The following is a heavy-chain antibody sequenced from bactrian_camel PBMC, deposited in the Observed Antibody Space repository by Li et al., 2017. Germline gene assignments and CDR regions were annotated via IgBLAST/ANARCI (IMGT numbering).Heavy chain of an antibody. CDR2: LDSDGRI. Sequence: LVESGGASVQAGGSLRLSCEASGRSVNDNCLGWFRQAPGREREWVGSLDSDGRINYADSVKGRFTISKDNRKNILYLQMNSLKPEDTAMYYCAAKRWRGFRCWGGSDWYANYWGQGTQVTVS. V-gene: IGHV3S53*01. J-gene: IGHJ4*01. D-gene: IGHD6*01. CDR1: GRSVNDNC. CDR3: AAKRWRGFRCWGGSDWYANY.